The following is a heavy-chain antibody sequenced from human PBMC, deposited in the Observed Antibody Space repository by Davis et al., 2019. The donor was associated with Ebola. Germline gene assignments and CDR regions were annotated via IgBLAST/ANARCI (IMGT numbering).Heavy chain of an antibody. D-gene: IGHD4-11*01. J-gene: IGHJ6*03. CDR1: GFTFSDHY. CDR2: TRNKANSYTT. V-gene: IGHV3-72*01. CDR3: AREEAVTTGFYYYYYMDV. Sequence: PGGSLRLSCAASGFTFSDHYMDWVRQAPGKGLEWVGRTRNKANSYTTEYAASVKGRFTISRDDSKNSLYLQMNSLKTEDTAVYYCAREEAVTTGFYYYYYMDVWGKGTTVTVSS.